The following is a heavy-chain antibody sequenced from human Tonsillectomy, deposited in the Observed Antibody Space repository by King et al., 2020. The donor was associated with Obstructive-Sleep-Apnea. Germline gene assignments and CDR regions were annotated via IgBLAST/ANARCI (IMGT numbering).Heavy chain of an antibody. CDR2: ISSSGSTI. CDR3: TRETTVTTFDY. V-gene: IGHV3-11*01. CDR1: GFSFSDYY. D-gene: IGHD4-17*01. Sequence: VQLVESGGGLVEPGGSLRLSCAASGFSFSDYYMTWIRQAPGKGLEWVSYISSSGSTIYYADSVKGRFTISRDNVKNSLYLQMNSLRVDDTAVYYCTRETTVTTFDYWDQGTLVTVSS. J-gene: IGHJ4*02.